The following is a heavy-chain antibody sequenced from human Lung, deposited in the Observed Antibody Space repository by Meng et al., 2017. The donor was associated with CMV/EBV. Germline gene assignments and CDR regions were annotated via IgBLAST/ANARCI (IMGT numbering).Heavy chain of an antibody. D-gene: IGHD6-19*01. CDR1: GGTFSSYT. J-gene: IGHJ4*02. Sequence: SXXVSXKASGGTFSSYTISWVRQAPGQGLEWMGRIIPILGIANYAQKFQGRVTITADKSTSTAYMELSSLRSEGTAVYYCARARSSGWYLAYYFDYWGQGXLVTVSS. CDR2: IIPILGIA. CDR3: ARARSSGWYLAYYFDY. V-gene: IGHV1-69*02.